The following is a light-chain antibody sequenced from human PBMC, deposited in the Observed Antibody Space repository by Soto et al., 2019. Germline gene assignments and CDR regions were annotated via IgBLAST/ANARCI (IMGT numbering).Light chain of an antibody. Sequence: EIVMTQSPATLSVSPGERATLSCRASQSVNSKLAWYQQKPGQAHRLLIYGASTRATGIPARFSGSGSGTEFTLTISSLQSEDFAVYYCQQYNNWPPKSFGQGTRLEI. CDR1: QSVNSK. V-gene: IGKV3-15*01. J-gene: IGKJ2*01. CDR2: GAS. CDR3: QQYNNWPPKS.